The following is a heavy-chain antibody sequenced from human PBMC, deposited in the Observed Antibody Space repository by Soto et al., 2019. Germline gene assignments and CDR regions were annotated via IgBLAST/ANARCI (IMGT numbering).Heavy chain of an antibody. D-gene: IGHD3-3*01. J-gene: IGHJ6*02. CDR1: GGTCSSYA. V-gene: IGHV1-69*06. CDR2: IIPIFGTA. CDR3: ARSGFTIFGVVIEPQSGTYYYYGMDV. Sequence: SVKVSCKASGGTCSSYAISCVLRAPVQGREWMGGIIPIFGTANYAQKFQGRVTITADKSTSTAYMELSSLRSEDTAVYYCARSGFTIFGVVIEPQSGTYYYYGMDVWGQGTTVTVSS.